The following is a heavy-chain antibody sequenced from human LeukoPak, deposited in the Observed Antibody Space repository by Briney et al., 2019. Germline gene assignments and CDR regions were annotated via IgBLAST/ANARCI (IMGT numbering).Heavy chain of an antibody. CDR3: ARGGRVVYSSGWFDP. D-gene: IGHD6-25*01. Sequence: KPSETLSLTCAVYGGSFSGYYWSWIRQPPGKGLEWIGEINHSGSTNYNPSLKSRVTISVDTSKNQFSLKLSSVTAADTAVYYCARGGRVVYSSGWFDPWGQGTLVTVSS. J-gene: IGHJ5*02. CDR2: INHSGST. V-gene: IGHV4-34*01. CDR1: GGSFSGYY.